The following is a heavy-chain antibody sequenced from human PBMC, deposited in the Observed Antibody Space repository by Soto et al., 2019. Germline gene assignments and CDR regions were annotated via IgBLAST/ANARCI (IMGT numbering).Heavy chain of an antibody. CDR2: INHSGST. CDR1: GGSFSGYY. CDR3: ASLLGDGYKPFDY. J-gene: IGHJ4*02. D-gene: IGHD5-12*01. V-gene: IGHV4-34*01. Sequence: QVQLQQWGAGLLKPSETLSLTCAVYGGSFSGYYWSWIRQPPGKGLEWMGEINHSGSTNYNPSLKSRVTISVDTSKNQFSLKLSSVTAADTAVYYCASLLGDGYKPFDYWGQGTLVTVSS.